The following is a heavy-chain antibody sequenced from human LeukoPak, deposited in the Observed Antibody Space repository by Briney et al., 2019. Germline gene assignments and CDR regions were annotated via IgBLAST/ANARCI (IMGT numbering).Heavy chain of an antibody. V-gene: IGHV4-59*01. J-gene: IGHJ5*02. Sequence: KSSETLSLTCTVSSGSISSNYWSWIRQPPGKGLEWIGYVYYSGSTSYSPSLKNRVTISVDTSMNQFSLKLSSVTAADTAVYYCARESPQGWFDPWGQGTLVTVSS. CDR2: VYYSGST. CDR3: ARESPQGWFDP. CDR1: SGSISSNY.